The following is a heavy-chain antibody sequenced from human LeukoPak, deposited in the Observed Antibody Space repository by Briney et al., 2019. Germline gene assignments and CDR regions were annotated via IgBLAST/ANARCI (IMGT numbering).Heavy chain of an antibody. J-gene: IGHJ4*02. D-gene: IGHD3-9*01. CDR1: GGTFSSYA. CDR2: IIPIFGST. V-gene: IGHV1-69*13. Sequence: GASVKVSCKASGGTFSSYAISWVRQAPGQGLEWMGGIIPIFGSTNYAQKFQGRVTITADESTSTAYMELSSLRSEDTAVYYCARAGFDWLSYYFDYWGQGTLVTVSS. CDR3: ARAGFDWLSYYFDY.